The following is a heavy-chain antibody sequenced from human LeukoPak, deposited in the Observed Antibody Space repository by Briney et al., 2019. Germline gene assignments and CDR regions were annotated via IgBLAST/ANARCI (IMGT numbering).Heavy chain of an antibody. V-gene: IGHV1-2*02. CDR3: ARDSSDIVVVVAADDAFDI. CDR1: GYTFTGYY. J-gene: IGHJ3*02. CDR2: INPNSGGT. D-gene: IGHD2-15*01. Sequence: AASVKVSCKASGYTFTGYYMDWVRQAPGQGLEWMGWINPNSGGTNYAQKFQGRVTMTRDTSISTAYMELSRLRSDDTAVYYCARDSSDIVVVVAADDAFDIWGQGTMVTVSS.